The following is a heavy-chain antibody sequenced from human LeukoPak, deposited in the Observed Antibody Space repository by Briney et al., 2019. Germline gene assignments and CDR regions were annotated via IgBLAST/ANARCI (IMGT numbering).Heavy chain of an antibody. J-gene: IGHJ4*02. D-gene: IGHD3-22*01. CDR1: GFTFGDYA. CDR3: TRDPTDYYDSSGYYPLSDY. V-gene: IGHV3-49*04. CDR2: IRSKAYGGTT. Sequence: GGPLRLSCTASGFTFGDYAMSWVRQAPGKGLEWVGFIRSKAYGGTTEYAASVKGRFTISRDDSKSIAYLQMNSLKTEDTAVYYCTRDPTDYYDSSGYYPLSDYWGQGTLVTVSS.